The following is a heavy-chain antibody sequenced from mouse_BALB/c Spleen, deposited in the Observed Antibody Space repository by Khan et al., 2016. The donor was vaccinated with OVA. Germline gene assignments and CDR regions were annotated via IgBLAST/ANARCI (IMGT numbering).Heavy chain of an antibody. Sequence: EVQLQESGPGLVKPSQSLSLTCTVTGYSITSDYAWNWIRQLPGNKLEWMAYISYSGSTSYHTSLKSRVSHTRDTSKNKFFQKSNSVTTEDTATYYGARRYYYGHGYFDVWGAGTTVTVSS. CDR1: GYSITSDYA. D-gene: IGHD1-1*01. CDR3: ARRYYYGHGYFDV. V-gene: IGHV3-2*02. J-gene: IGHJ1*01. CDR2: ISYSGST.